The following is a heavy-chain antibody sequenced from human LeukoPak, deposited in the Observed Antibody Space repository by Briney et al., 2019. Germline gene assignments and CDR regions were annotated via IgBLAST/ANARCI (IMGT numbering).Heavy chain of an antibody. CDR1: GFTCSSYA. J-gene: IGHJ6*03. CDR2: LSGGGENT. CDR3: AKDPFMTSHFYMDV. V-gene: IGHV3-23*01. D-gene: IGHD4-11*01. Sequence: GGSLRLSCAASGFTCSSYAMTWVRQAPGKGLGWVSSLSGGGENTYYADSVKGRFTVSRDNSKSTLYLQMNDLSADDTAIYYCAKDPFMTSHFYMDVWGKGTTVTVSS.